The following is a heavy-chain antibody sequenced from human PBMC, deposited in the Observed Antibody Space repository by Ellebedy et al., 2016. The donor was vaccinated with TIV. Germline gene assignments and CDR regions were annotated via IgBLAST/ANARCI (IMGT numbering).Heavy chain of an antibody. CDR2: LHPSGTP. V-gene: IGHV4-4*07. J-gene: IGHJ3*01. D-gene: IGHD3-22*01. CDR1: GVSITSHF. Sequence: SETLSLTCAVSGVSITSHFWTWIRQPAGGGLEWIGRLHPSGTPNYNPSLKSRVIMSRDTSKDQFSLKLSSVTAADTAVYYCERHGPQWFDAFDLWGQGTLVTVSS. CDR3: ERHGPQWFDAFDL.